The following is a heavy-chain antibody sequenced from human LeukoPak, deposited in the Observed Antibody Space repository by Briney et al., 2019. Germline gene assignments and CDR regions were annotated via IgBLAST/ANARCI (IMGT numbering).Heavy chain of an antibody. CDR2: IYYSGST. D-gene: IGHD6-19*01. CDR1: IGSISSSKW. Sequence: SETLSLTCSVSIGSISSSKWWSWVRQSPVKGLEWIGEIYYSGSTYYNPSLKSRVTISADTSKNQFSLKLSSVTAADTAVYYCARLYPHSSLRPWGQGTLVTVSS. CDR3: ARLYPHSSLRP. J-gene: IGHJ5*02. V-gene: IGHV4-4*02.